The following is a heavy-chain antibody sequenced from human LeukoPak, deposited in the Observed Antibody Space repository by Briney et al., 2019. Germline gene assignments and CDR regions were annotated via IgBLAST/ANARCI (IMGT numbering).Heavy chain of an antibody. CDR1: GASISSYY. Sequence: PSETLSLTCTVSGASISSYYWSWIRQPAGKALEWIGRIYVTGSTTYNPSLESRVTMSLDTSKNHFSLKLRSVTAADTAVYYCACLTTADAFDIWGQGTMVTVSS. CDR3: ACLTTADAFDI. J-gene: IGHJ3*02. D-gene: IGHD3-22*01. CDR2: IYVTGST. V-gene: IGHV4-4*07.